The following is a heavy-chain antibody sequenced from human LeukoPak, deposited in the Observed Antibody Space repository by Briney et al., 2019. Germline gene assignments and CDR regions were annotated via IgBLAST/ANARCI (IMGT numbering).Heavy chain of an antibody. CDR2: IKQDGSEK. Sequence: GGSLRLSCAASGFTFSSYWMSWVRQAPGKGLEWVANIKQDGSEKYYVDSVKGRFTISRDNAKNSLYLQMNSLRAEDTAVYYCARVAGYSYGHLYYYYYGMDVWGQGTTVTVSS. D-gene: IGHD5-18*01. J-gene: IGHJ6*02. V-gene: IGHV3-7*01. CDR3: ARVAGYSYGHLYYYYYGMDV. CDR1: GFTFSSYW.